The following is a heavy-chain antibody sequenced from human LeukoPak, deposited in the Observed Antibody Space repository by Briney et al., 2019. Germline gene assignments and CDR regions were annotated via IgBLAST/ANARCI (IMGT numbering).Heavy chain of an antibody. Sequence: GGSLRLSCAASGFTFSDYYMSWIRQAPGKGLEWVSYISSSGSTIYYADSVKGRFTISRDNAKNSLYLQMNSLRAEDTAVYYCARGAKLGITGTTRNWFDPWGQGTLVTVSS. CDR1: GFTFSDYY. V-gene: IGHV3-11*04. J-gene: IGHJ5*02. D-gene: IGHD1-20*01. CDR3: ARGAKLGITGTTRNWFDP. CDR2: ISSSGSTI.